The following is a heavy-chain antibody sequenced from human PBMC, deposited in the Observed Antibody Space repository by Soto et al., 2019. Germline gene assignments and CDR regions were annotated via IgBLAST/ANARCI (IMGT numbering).Heavy chain of an antibody. J-gene: IGHJ6*02. CDR1: GYTFTSYG. Sequence: GASVKVSCKASGYTFTSYGISWVRQAPGQGLEWMGWISAYNGNTNYAQKLQGRVTMTTDTSTSTAYMELRSLRSDDTAVYYCAREIYCSGGSCHLYYGMDVWGQGTTVTVSS. D-gene: IGHD2-15*01. CDR3: AREIYCSGGSCHLYYGMDV. CDR2: ISAYNGNT. V-gene: IGHV1-18*04.